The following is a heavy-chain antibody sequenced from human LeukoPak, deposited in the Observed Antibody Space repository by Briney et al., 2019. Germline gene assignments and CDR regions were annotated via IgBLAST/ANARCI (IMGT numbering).Heavy chain of an antibody. V-gene: IGHV4-59*01. Sequence: SETLSLTCTVSGGSMSRYYWSWIRQPPGKGLVWIGYINDSGRTKYNPSLKSRVTISLDTSKNQFSLRLTSVTAADTAVYYCARDRNTVTTYYGMDVWGQGTTVTVSS. D-gene: IGHD4-17*01. J-gene: IGHJ6*02. CDR1: GGSMSRYY. CDR3: ARDRNTVTTYYGMDV. CDR2: INDSGRT.